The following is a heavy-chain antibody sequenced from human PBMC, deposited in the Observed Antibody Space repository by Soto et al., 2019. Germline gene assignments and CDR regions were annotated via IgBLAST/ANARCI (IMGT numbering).Heavy chain of an antibody. CDR2: IIWHSNII. CDR3: EKGGPDGFCIGGRCYFDY. V-gene: IGHV3-9*01. D-gene: IGHD2-15*01. CDR1: GFTFDAYA. J-gene: IGHJ4*02. Sequence: EVQLVESGGGLVQPGRSLRLSCAASGFTFDAYAMHWVRRVPWKGLEWVSSIIWHSNIIGYADSVKGRFTISRDNAKNSLYLQMNSLRPEDTALYDCEKGGPDGFCIGGRCYFDYRGQGTLVTVSS.